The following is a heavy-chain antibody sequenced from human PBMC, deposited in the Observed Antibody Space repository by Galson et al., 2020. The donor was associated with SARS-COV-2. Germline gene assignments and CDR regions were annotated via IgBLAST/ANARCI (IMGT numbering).Heavy chain of an antibody. V-gene: IGHV4-39*01. CDR3: ARHRIVVVPAAVHDAFDI. CDR2: IYYSGST. Sequence: SETLSLTCTVSGGSISSSSYCWGWIRQPPGKGLEWIWSIYYSGSTYYNPSPKSRVTISVDTSKNQFSLKLSSVTAADTAVYFCARHRIVVVPAAVHDAFDIWGQGTMVTVSS. J-gene: IGHJ3*02. D-gene: IGHD2-2*01. CDR1: GGSISSSSYC.